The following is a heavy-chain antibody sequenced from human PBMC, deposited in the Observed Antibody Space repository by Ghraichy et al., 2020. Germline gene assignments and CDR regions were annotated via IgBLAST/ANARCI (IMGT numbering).Heavy chain of an antibody. J-gene: IGHJ4*02. V-gene: IGHV3-48*02. D-gene: IGHD1-26*01. Sequence: GGSLRLSCAASGFTFSSYSMNWVRQAPGQGLEWVSYISSSASPIFYADSVKGRFTISRDNAENSLFLQMNSLREEDTAVYYCARDGIVGARANVDYWGQGTLVTVSS. CDR2: ISSSASPI. CDR3: ARDGIVGARANVDY. CDR1: GFTFSSYS.